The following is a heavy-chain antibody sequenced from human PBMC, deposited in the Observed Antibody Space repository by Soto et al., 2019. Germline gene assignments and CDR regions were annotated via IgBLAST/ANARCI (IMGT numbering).Heavy chain of an antibody. Sequence: PSETLSLTCAVYGGSFSGYYWSWIRQPPGKGPEWIGEINHSGSTNYNPSLKSRVTISVDTSKNQFSLKLSSVTAADTAVYYCARGLYGSGSCSFLAPGANFDYWGQGTLVTVSS. CDR3: ARGLYGSGSCSFLAPGANFDY. D-gene: IGHD3-10*01. J-gene: IGHJ4*02. CDR1: GGSFSGYY. V-gene: IGHV4-34*01. CDR2: INHSGST.